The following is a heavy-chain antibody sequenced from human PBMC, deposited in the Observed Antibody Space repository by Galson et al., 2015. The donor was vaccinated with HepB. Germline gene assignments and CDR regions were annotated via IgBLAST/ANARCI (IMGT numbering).Heavy chain of an antibody. D-gene: IGHD6-13*01. J-gene: IGHJ4*02. CDR3: ARDGDFAAAAGNLVY. Sequence: SLRLSCAASGFTFSSYSMNWVRQAPGKGLEWVSSISSSSSYIYYADSVKGRFTISRDNAKNSLYLQMNSLRAEDTAVYYCARDGDFAAAAGNLVYWGQGTLVTVSS. CDR2: ISSSSSYI. CDR1: GFTFSSYS. V-gene: IGHV3-21*01.